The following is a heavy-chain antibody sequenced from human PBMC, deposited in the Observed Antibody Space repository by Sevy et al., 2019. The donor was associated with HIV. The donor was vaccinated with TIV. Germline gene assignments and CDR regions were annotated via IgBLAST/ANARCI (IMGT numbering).Heavy chain of an antibody. CDR3: ARDRGVPRTRGSYQYGIDV. CDR1: GFPFSSYD. D-gene: IGHD3-16*01. V-gene: IGHV3-21*06. CDR2: ISSSSNFV. Sequence: GGSLRLSCTASGFPFSSYDMNWVRQAPGQGLEWISSISSSSNFVYQADSVKGRFTISRDNAKNSLFLQMNSLTVEDTAVYYCARDRGVPRTRGSYQYGIDVRGQGTTVTVSS. J-gene: IGHJ6*02.